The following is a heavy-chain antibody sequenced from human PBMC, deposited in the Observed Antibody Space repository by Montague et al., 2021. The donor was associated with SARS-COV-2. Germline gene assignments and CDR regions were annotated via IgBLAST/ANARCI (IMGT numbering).Heavy chain of an antibody. CDR3: ARDRDWDDWCGMDV. Sequence: SLRLSCAASGFIFSSYEVNWVRQAPGKGLEWISYISSSGGGSTKXYTDSVKGRFTISGDNAKNSLYLQMNSLRVEDTAIYYCARDRDWDDWCGMDVWGQGTTVTVSS. J-gene: IGHJ6*02. D-gene: IGHD2-21*01. CDR2: ISSSGGGSTK. V-gene: IGHV3-48*03. CDR1: GFIFSSYE.